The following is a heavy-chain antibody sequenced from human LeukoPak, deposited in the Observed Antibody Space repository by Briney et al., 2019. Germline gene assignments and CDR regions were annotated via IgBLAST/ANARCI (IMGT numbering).Heavy chain of an antibody. Sequence: SVTLSLTCTVSGGSINNYYWSWIRQPAGKGLEWIGRIYTRGSTNYNPSLKSRVTMSVDTSKNQFSLKLSSVTAADTAVHYCARGRYCSADICSGGDAFDIWGQGTMVSVSS. CDR1: GGSINNYY. J-gene: IGHJ3*02. CDR2: IYTRGST. D-gene: IGHD2-15*01. V-gene: IGHV4-4*07. CDR3: ARGRYCSADICSGGDAFDI.